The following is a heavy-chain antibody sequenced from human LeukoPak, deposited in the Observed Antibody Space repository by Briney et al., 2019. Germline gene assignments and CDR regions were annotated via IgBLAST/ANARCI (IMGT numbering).Heavy chain of an antibody. CDR2: ISTSGSTI. D-gene: IGHD1-1*01. CDR1: GSTFSNYE. V-gene: IGHV3-48*03. Sequence: GGSLRLSCAASGSTFSNYEVNWVRQAPGKGLEWVSYISTSGSTIYYADSVKGRFTISGDNAKNSVYLQMNSLRAEDTAVYYCATGTIYYWGQGALVTVSS. CDR3: ATGTIYY. J-gene: IGHJ4*02.